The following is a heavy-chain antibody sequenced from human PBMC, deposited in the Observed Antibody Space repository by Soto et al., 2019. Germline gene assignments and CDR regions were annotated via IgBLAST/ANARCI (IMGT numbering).Heavy chain of an antibody. J-gene: IGHJ6*03. CDR3: ARRRHYDFWSGYYYYYYMDV. Sequence: ASVKVSCKASGYTFTSYDINWVRQATGQGLEWMGWMNPNSGNTGYAQKFQGRVTMTRNTSISTAYMELSSLRSEDTVVYYCARRRHYDFWSGYYYYYYMDVWGKGTTVTVSS. CDR1: GYTFTSYD. D-gene: IGHD3-3*01. CDR2: MNPNSGNT. V-gene: IGHV1-8*01.